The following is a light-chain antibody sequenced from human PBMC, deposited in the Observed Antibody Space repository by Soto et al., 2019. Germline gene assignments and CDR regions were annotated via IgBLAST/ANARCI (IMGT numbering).Light chain of an antibody. Sequence: DIQMTQSPSTLSASVGDRVTITCRASQSISSWLAWYQQKPGKAPKLLIYKASSLKSGVPSRFSGSGSGTEFTLTISRRQSDDIATYYYQQYNSYSWTFGQGTKVEIK. CDR1: QSISSW. CDR3: QQYNSYSWT. V-gene: IGKV1-5*03. J-gene: IGKJ1*01. CDR2: KAS.